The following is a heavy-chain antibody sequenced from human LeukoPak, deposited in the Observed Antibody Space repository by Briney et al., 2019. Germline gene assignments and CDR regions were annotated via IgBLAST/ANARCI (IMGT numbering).Heavy chain of an antibody. Sequence: PGGSLRLSCVASGFTFSGYWMHWVRQAPGEGLEGVANIKQDASETYYVDSVKGRFTISRDNAKNSLYLQMNSLRVEDTAVYYCARDMDVWGKGTTVTVSS. CDR2: IKQDASET. CDR3: ARDMDV. V-gene: IGHV3-7*01. CDR1: GFTFSGYW. J-gene: IGHJ6*03.